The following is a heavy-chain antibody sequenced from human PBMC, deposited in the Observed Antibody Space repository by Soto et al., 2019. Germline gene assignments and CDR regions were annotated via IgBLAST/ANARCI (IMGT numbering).Heavy chain of an antibody. CDR1: GFTFDKVW. D-gene: IGHD1-26*01. Sequence: EVQLVESGGGLVKPGGSLRLSCAVSGFTFDKVWMNWVRQAPGTGLEWVGRIKSKTDGGTTDYAAPVKGRFTISRDDSKNRLYVQMNSLKTEDTGMYFCTTGRDDLLYWVQGTLVTVSS. V-gene: IGHV3-15*07. J-gene: IGHJ4*02. CDR3: TTGRDDLLY. CDR2: IKSKTDGGTT.